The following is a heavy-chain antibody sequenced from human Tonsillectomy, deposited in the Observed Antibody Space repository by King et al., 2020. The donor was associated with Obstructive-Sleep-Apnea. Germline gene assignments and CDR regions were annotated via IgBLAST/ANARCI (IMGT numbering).Heavy chain of an antibody. J-gene: IGHJ4*02. Sequence: QLVQSGGRVVQPGGSLRLSCAASGVTFSSYGMHWVRQAPGKGLEWVAFIRFDGTIKYYAESERGRFSISRDNSKNTLYLEMNTLTPEDTAVSYCAKDGLSVSPYYFDYWGQGTLVTVSS. V-gene: IGHV3-30*02. CDR3: AKDGLSVSPYYFDY. CDR2: IRFDGTIK. D-gene: IGHD2/OR15-2a*01. CDR1: GVTFSSYG.